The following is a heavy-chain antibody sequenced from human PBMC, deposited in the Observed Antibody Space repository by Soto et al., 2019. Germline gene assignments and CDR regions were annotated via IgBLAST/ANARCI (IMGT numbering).Heavy chain of an antibody. J-gene: IGHJ3*02. CDR2: ISSSGSTI. CDR3: ARESSSSPFNDAFDI. V-gene: IGHV3-11*01. D-gene: IGHD6-6*01. CDR1: KITFSSYA. Sequence: LRVSNPDSKITFSSYAMDLIRKRLGKGLEWVSYISSSGSTIYYAESLKGRFTISRDNANNSLYLKMNSLRAEDEPVYYCARESSSSPFNDAFDICGQGTMGSVSS.